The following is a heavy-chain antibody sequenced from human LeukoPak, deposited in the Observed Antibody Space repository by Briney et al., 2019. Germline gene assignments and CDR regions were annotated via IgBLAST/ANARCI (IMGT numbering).Heavy chain of an antibody. V-gene: IGHV3-48*01. Sequence: GGSLRLSCAASGFIFSSYSMNWVRQAPGKGLEWVSYISSSSSTIYYADSVKGRFTISRDNAKNSLYLQMNSLRAEDTAVYYCARSTSSEYDIYHFDYWGQGTLVTVSS. J-gene: IGHJ4*02. D-gene: IGHD3-9*01. CDR3: ARSTSSEYDIYHFDY. CDR1: GFIFSSYS. CDR2: ISSSSSTI.